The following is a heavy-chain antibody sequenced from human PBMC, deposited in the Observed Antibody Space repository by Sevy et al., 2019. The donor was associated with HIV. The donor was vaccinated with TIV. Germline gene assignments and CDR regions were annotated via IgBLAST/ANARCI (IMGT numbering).Heavy chain of an antibody. CDR1: GYTLTELS. J-gene: IGHJ4*02. Sequence: ASVKVSCKVSGYTLTELSMHWVRQAPGKGLEWMGGFDPDDGETIYAQKFQGRVTMTEDTSTDKAYMELSSLRSEDPAVYYCATDFYCSGGSCYETPNFDYWGQGTLVTVSS. V-gene: IGHV1-24*01. D-gene: IGHD2-15*01. CDR3: ATDFYCSGGSCYETPNFDY. CDR2: FDPDDGET.